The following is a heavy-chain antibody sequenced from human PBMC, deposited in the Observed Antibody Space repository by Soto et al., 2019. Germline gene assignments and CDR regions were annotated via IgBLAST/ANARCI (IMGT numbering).Heavy chain of an antibody. J-gene: IGHJ4*02. V-gene: IGHV3-30*18. CDR2: ISYDGSNK. D-gene: IGHD3-22*01. CDR1: GFTFSSYG. CDR3: AKDSSGPLSH. Sequence: QVQLVESGGGVVQPGRSLRLSCAASGFTFSSYGMHWVRQAPGKGLEWVAVISYDGSNKYYADSVKGRFTISRDNSKNTLYLKMNSLRAEDTAVYYCAKDSSGPLSHWGQGTLVTVSS.